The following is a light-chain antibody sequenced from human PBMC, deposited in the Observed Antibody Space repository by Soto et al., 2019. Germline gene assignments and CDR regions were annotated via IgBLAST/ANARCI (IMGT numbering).Light chain of an antibody. CDR2: DVS. CDR1: SSDVGAYNY. CDR3: QSYDRSLSGSV. Sequence: QSALTQPRSVSGSPGQSVTISCTGTSSDVGAYNYVSWYQQHPGKAPKLMIYDVSKRPSGVPDRFSGSKSGNTASLTISGLQAEDEADYYCQSYDRSLSGSVFGAGTKLTVL. V-gene: IGLV2-11*01. J-gene: IGLJ1*01.